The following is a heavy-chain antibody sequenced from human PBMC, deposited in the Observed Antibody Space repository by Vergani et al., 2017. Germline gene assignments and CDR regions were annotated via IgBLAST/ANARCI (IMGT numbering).Heavy chain of an antibody. V-gene: IGHV4-59*01. CDR2: VEDSGYF. CDR1: GGSLSGYY. Sequence: QVQLQESGPGLVRPSETLSLTCTVSGGSLSGYYWNWIRPTPGGGLEWIGYVEDSGYFNYNPSLKTRVSMSSDTSNNQFSLMLSSVSVADTAVYYWARSIVSRNPPDYFDNWGKGTLVTVSS. D-gene: IGHD1-14*01. CDR3: ARSIVSRNPPDYFDN. J-gene: IGHJ4*02.